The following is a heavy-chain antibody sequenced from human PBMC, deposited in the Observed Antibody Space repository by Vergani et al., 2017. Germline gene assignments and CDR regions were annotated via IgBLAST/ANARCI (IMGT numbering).Heavy chain of an antibody. CDR2: IIPIFGTA. Sequence: QVQLVQSGAEVKKPGSSVKVSCKASGDTFSSSAISWVRQAPGQGLEWMGGIIPIFGTANYAQNFQGRVTITADESTSTAYMELSSLRSEDTAVYYCARVRGDGYNGRLDYWGQGTLVTVSS. CDR1: GDTFSSSA. V-gene: IGHV1-69*01. CDR3: ARVRGDGYNGRLDY. D-gene: IGHD5-24*01. J-gene: IGHJ4*02.